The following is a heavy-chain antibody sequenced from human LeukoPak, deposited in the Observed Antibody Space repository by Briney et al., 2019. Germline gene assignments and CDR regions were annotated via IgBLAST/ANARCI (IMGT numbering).Heavy chain of an antibody. CDR1: GGSISGYY. D-gene: IGHD2-21*02. CDR3: AREMVTSSYHFDY. Sequence: SETLSLTCTVSGGSISGYYWSWIRQPPGRGLEWIGSIYYSGGTNYNPSLKSRVIISVDTSKSQFSLRLSSVTAADTAVYYCAREMVTSSYHFDYWGQGTLVTVSS. V-gene: IGHV4-59*01. CDR2: IYYSGGT. J-gene: IGHJ4*02.